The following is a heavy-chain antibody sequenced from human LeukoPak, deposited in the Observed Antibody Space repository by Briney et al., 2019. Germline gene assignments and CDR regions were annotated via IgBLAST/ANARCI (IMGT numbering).Heavy chain of an antibody. V-gene: IGHV5-51*01. CDR1: GYSFTSYW. Sequence: PGESLKISCKGSGYSFTSYWIGWVRQMPGKGLEWMGIIYPGDSDTRYSPSFQGQVTISADKSINTAYLQWSSLKASDTAMYYCARHYCSGGSCYYYFDYWGQGTLVTVSS. J-gene: IGHJ4*02. CDR2: IYPGDSDT. CDR3: ARHYCSGGSCYYYFDY. D-gene: IGHD2-15*01.